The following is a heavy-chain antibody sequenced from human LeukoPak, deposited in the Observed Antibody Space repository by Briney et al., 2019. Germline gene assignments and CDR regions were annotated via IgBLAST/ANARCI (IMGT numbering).Heavy chain of an antibody. J-gene: IGHJ4*02. V-gene: IGHV1-69*13. CDR3: ARYHLGYSFTGAFDY. Sequence: ASVTVSCKSSGCTFSSYTISWVRQAPGQGLEWMGGIITIFGSANYAQQFQGRVTITADESTSTAYMELISLRSEDTAVYYCARYHLGYSFTGAFDYWGQGTLVTVSS. D-gene: IGHD2-15*01. CDR2: IITIFGSA. CDR1: GCTFSSYT.